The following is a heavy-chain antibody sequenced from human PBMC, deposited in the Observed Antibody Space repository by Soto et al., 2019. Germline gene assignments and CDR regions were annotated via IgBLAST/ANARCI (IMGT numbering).Heavy chain of an antibody. D-gene: IGHD2-21*02. CDR1: GFNVDNVY. J-gene: IGHJ4*02. V-gene: IGHV3-53*01. CDR2: LYTADST. Sequence: EVQLVESGGGLIQPGGSLRLSCIASGFNVDNVYMSWVRQAPGKGLEWVSVLYTADSTNYADSVKGRFTISIDSSKKTVYLQMDSLRAEDTAVYYCARGMGAAWVTPLSHWGQGTLVVVSS. CDR3: ARGMGAAWVTPLSH.